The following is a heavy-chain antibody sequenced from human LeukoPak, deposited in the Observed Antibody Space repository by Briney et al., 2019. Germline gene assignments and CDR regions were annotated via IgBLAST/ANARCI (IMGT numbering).Heavy chain of an antibody. CDR2: IYTSGST. V-gene: IGHV4-61*02. J-gene: IGHJ5*02. D-gene: IGHD1-1*01. CDR1: GGSISSGSYY. CDR3: ARGTTATRGWFDP. Sequence: SETLSLTCTVSGGSISSGSYYWSWIRQPAGKGLEWIGRIYTSGSTNYNPSLKSRVTLSVDTSKNQFSLKLSSVTAADTAVYYCARGTTATRGWFDPWGQGTLVTVSS.